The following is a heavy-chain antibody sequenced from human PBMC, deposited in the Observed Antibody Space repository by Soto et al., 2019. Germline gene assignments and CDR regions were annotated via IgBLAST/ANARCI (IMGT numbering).Heavy chain of an antibody. D-gene: IGHD3-22*01. CDR3: ARDTPYYLYVRRGYDYAPGH. CDR1: GFTLSTYA. J-gene: IGHJ4*01. CDR2: ISYDGSNK. Sequence: GGSLRLSCAACGFTLSTYAMHWIRQAPGKGMEWVAVISYDGSNKYYADSVKGRFTISRDNSKKKLYPRRNSLRFEVTVVYYCARDTPYYLYVRRGYDYAPGHWFQRSQVTVFS. V-gene: IGHV3-30-3*01.